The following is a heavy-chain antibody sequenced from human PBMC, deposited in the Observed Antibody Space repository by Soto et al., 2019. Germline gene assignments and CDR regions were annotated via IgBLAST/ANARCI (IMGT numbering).Heavy chain of an antibody. Sequence: SETLSLTCAVYGGSFSDHYWSWIRQTPGKGLEWIGEVNHSGSTNYSPSLKSRVTISADTSKNQFSLKVRSVTAADTAMYYCARGISMTGVLQRHKPSKYYFDYWSQGTLVTVSS. CDR3: ARGISMTGVLQRHKPSKYYFDY. J-gene: IGHJ4*02. CDR1: GGSFSDHY. V-gene: IGHV4-34*01. CDR2: VNHSGST. D-gene: IGHD3-22*01.